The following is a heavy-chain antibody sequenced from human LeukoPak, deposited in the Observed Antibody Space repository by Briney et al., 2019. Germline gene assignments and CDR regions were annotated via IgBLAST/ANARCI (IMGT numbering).Heavy chain of an antibody. J-gene: IGHJ6*03. D-gene: IGHD1-26*01. V-gene: IGHV1-8*03. CDR2: MYPNRGKT. CDR1: GYTFTSYV. Sequence: ASVQVSCKASGYTFTSYVINWVRQATGQGLEWMGWMYPNRGKTGYAQKFQGRVTITRNTSISTAYMELSSLRSEDTAVYYCARGRSVSLMNYYYYYYIDVWGKGTTVTVSS. CDR3: ARGRSVSLMNYYYYYYIDV.